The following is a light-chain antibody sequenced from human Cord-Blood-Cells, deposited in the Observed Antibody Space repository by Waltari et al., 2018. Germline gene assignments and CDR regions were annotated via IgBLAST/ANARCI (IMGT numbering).Light chain of an antibody. CDR3: QQYNNWPPFT. V-gene: IGKV3D-15*01. CDR1: QMVSSN. Sequence: EIVMTQSPATLSVSPGERATLSCRASQMVSSNLAWYQQKPGQAPRLLIYGASTRATGIPARFSGSGSGTEFTLTISSLQSEDFAVYYCQQYNNWPPFTFGPGTKVDIK. CDR2: GAS. J-gene: IGKJ3*01.